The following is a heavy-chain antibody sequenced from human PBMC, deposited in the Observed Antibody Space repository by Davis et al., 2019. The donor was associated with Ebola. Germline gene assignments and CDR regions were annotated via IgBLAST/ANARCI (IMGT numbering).Heavy chain of an antibody. Sequence: GESLKISCAASGFTFSSYGMHWVRQAPGKGLEWVAVISYDGSNKYYADSVKGRFTISRDNSKNTLYLQMNSLRAEDTAVYYCARGISTWIQLWYPLGYWGQGTLVTVSS. CDR1: GFTFSSYG. V-gene: IGHV3-30*03. CDR2: ISYDGSNK. D-gene: IGHD5-18*01. J-gene: IGHJ4*02. CDR3: ARGISTWIQLWYPLGY.